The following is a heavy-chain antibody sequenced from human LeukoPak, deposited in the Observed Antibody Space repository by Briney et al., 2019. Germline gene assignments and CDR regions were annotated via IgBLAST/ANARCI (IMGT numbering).Heavy chain of an antibody. V-gene: IGHV3-48*03. J-gene: IGHJ6*02. D-gene: IGHD2-8*01. Sequence: GGSLRLSCAASGFTFSSYEMNWVRQAPGKGLERVSYISSSGSTIYYADSVKGRFTISRDNAKNSLYLQMNSLRAEDTAVYYCASVLDGMDVWGQGTTVTVSS. CDR3: ASVLDGMDV. CDR1: GFTFSSYE. CDR2: ISSSGSTI.